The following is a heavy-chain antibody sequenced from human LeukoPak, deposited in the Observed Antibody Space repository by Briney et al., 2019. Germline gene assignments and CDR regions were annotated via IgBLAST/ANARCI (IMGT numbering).Heavy chain of an antibody. D-gene: IGHD5-12*01. V-gene: IGHV1-69*01. CDR3: AREVVATIPWDYYYGMDV. J-gene: IGHJ6*04. CDR2: IIPIFGTA. Sequence: GASVKVSCKASGGTFSSYAISWVRQAPGQGLEWMGGIIPIFGTANYAQKFQGRVTITAGESTSTAYMELSSLRSEDTAVYYCAREVVATIPWDYYYGMDVWGKGTTVTVSS. CDR1: GGTFSSYA.